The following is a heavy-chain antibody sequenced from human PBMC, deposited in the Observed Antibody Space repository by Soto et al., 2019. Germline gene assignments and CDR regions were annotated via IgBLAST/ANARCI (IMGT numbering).Heavy chain of an antibody. Sequence: QVQLVQSGAEVKPPGASLKVSCKASGYTFTGHYMHWVRQVSGKRLEHLGWLKSDNGGTYYAPKFQGRVTFTRDTSTSTAYMELNGLQSDDTAVYFCARDLCPLGSGTACPLYGLDIWGQGTTVVVS. CDR2: LKSDNGGT. CDR3: ARDLCPLGSGTACPLYGLDI. V-gene: IGHV1-2*02. J-gene: IGHJ6*02. CDR1: GYTFTGHY. D-gene: IGHD3-10*01.